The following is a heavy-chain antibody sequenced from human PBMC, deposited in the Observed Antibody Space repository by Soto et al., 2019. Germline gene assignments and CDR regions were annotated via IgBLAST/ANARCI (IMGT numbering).Heavy chain of an antibody. Sequence: QVQLVQSGAEVKKPGASVKVSCKASGYTFTSYYMHWVRQAPGQGLEWMGIINPSGGSTSYAQKFQGRATMTRDTSTSTVYMELSSLRSEDTAVYYCARGARITIFERRADAFDIWGQGTMVTVSS. CDR1: GYTFTSYY. CDR2: INPSGGST. J-gene: IGHJ3*02. V-gene: IGHV1-46*03. CDR3: ARGARITIFERRADAFDI. D-gene: IGHD3-3*01.